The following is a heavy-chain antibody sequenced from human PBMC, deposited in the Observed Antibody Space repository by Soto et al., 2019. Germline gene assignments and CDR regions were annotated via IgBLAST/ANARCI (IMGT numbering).Heavy chain of an antibody. J-gene: IGHJ4*02. V-gene: IGHV3-48*03. Sequence: EVQLVESGGALVQPGGSLRLSCAASGLIFINYEMSWVRQAPGKGLEWVSYIDHSGTTIYYADSVKGRFTISRDNAKNSLFLQMNSLRAEDTAVYYCARGHIVATILDYWGQGTLVTVSS. D-gene: IGHD5-12*01. CDR1: GLIFINYE. CDR2: IDHSGTTI. CDR3: ARGHIVATILDY.